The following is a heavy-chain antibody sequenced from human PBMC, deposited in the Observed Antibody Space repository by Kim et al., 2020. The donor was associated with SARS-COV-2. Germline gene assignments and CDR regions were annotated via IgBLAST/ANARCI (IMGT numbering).Heavy chain of an antibody. CDR3: ARGPQTLWSPFDD. D-gene: IGHD3-10*01. Sequence: GGSLRLSCAASGFTFSSYGMSWVRQAPGKGLEWVANIKRDGSGKYYVDSVKGRFTISRDNAKNSLYLQMNSLRAEDTAVYYCARGPQTLWSPFDDWGQGTLVTVSS. J-gene: IGHJ4*02. CDR2: IKRDGSGK. CDR1: GFTFSSYG. V-gene: IGHV3-7*01.